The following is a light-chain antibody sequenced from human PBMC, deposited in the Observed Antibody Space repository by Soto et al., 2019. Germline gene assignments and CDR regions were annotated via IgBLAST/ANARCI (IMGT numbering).Light chain of an antibody. V-gene: IGLV1-40*01. CDR3: HSYDSTLSGSI. CDR2: GTT. CDR1: TSNIGAGYD. J-gene: IGLJ2*01. Sequence: QSVLTQPPSVSGAPGQRVTISCTGSTSNIGAGYDVHRYQQLPGTAPKLLVHGTTYRPSGVPDRFSGSRSGTSASLAITGLQADDEATYYCHSYDSTLSGSIFGGGTKLTVL.